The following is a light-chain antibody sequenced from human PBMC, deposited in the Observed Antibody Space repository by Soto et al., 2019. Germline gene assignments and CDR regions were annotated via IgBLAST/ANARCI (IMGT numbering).Light chain of an antibody. CDR1: QGIREY. J-gene: IGKJ1*01. CDR3: QIYSSAAWP. CDR2: SAS. V-gene: IGKV1-27*01. Sequence: DIQMTQSPSSLSASVGDRVTITCRASQGIREYLGWYQKKPGKPPKLLIYSASNLQSGVPSRFSGSGSGTDCPLIISSLRPEDGATYYRQIYSSAAWPFG.